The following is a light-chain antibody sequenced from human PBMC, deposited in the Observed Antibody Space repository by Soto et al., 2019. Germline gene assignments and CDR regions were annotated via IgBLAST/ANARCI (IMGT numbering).Light chain of an antibody. J-gene: IGLJ1*01. CDR3: CSFAGSYSYV. V-gene: IGLV2-11*01. CDR1: SSDVGRYDY. Sequence: QSVLTQPRSVSASPGQSVTISCTGTSSDVGRYDYVSWYQQLPGKAPKLIVYDVTERPSGVPDRFSGSKSGNTASLTISGLQAEDEADYSCCSFAGSYSYVFXTGTKGTVL. CDR2: DVT.